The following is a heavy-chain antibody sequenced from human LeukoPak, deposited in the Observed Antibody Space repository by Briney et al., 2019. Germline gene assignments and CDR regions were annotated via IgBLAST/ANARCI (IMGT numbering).Heavy chain of an antibody. CDR3: ARGSAAYYDFWSGYWDYYYCGMDV. J-gene: IGHJ6*02. CDR1: GYTFTSYD. D-gene: IGHD3-3*01. V-gene: IGHV1-8*01. Sequence: ASVKVSCKASGYTFTSYDINWVRQATGQGLEWMGWMNPNSGNTGYAQKFQGRVTMTRNTSISTAYMELSSLRSEDTTVYYCARGSAAYYDFWSGYWDYYYCGMDVWGQGTTVTVSS. CDR2: MNPNSGNT.